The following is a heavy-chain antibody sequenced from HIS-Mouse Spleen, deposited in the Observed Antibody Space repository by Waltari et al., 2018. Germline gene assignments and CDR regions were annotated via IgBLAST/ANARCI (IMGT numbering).Heavy chain of an antibody. CDR2: IYYSVSP. CDR1: RGATSSTSYY. CDR3: AGEIPYSSSWYVWYFDL. J-gene: IGHJ2*01. V-gene: IGHV4-39*07. D-gene: IGHD6-13*01. Sequence: HLQLQESGAGMVKPSETLSLTCTVSRGATSSTSYYWGWFRQAPGTGLEWIGSIYYSVSPYYSAALKSRVPRSGDTSKNQFSLQLGSGAAADAAVYYCAGEIPYSSSWYVWYFDLCGRGPLVTVSS.